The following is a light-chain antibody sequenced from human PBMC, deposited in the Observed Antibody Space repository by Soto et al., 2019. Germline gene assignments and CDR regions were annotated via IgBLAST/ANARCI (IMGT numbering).Light chain of an antibody. J-gene: IGKJ1*01. CDR3: QQYYSYPPT. CDR1: QGISSY. Sequence: IRMTQSPSSLSASTGDRVTITCRASQGISSYLAWYQQKPGKAPKLLIYAASTLQSGVPSRFSGSGSGTDFTLTISCLQSEDFATYYCQQYYSYPPTFGQGTQVDI. V-gene: IGKV1-8*01. CDR2: AAS.